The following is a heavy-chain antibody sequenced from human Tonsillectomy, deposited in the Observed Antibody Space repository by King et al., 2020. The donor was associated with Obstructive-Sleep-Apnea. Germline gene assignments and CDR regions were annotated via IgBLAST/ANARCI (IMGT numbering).Heavy chain of an antibody. Sequence: VQLVESGGGVVQPGRSLRLSCAASGFTFGSFAMHWVRQAPGKGLEWVAVISYDGSNKYYADSVKGRFTISRDNSRNTLYLQMNSLRAEDTAVYYCARDISHSYGRNNPDYWGQGTLVTVSS. J-gene: IGHJ4*02. V-gene: IGHV3-30*04. D-gene: IGHD5-18*01. CDR1: GFTFGSFA. CDR3: ARDISHSYGRNNPDY. CDR2: ISYDGSNK.